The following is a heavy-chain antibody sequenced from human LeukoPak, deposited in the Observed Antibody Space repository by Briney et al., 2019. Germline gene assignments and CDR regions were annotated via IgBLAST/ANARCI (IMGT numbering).Heavy chain of an antibody. D-gene: IGHD6-13*01. CDR3: ARDPSFHGSIAAAGTGYFDY. J-gene: IGHJ4*02. CDR1: GGTFSSYA. Sequence: GASVKVSCKASGGTFSSYAISWVRQAPGQGLEWMGGIIPIFDTANYAQKFQGRVTITADESTSTAYMELSSLRSEDTAVYYCARDPSFHGSIAAAGTGYFDYWGQGTLVTVSS. V-gene: IGHV1-69*13. CDR2: IIPIFDTA.